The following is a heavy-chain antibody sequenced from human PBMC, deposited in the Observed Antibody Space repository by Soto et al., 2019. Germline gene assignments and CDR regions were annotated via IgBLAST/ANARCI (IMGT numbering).Heavy chain of an antibody. D-gene: IGHD3-22*01. J-gene: IGHJ4*02. V-gene: IGHV4-34*01. Sequence: SETLSLTCAVYGGSFSGYYWSWIRQPPGKGLEWIGDINYSGSTNYNPSLKSRVTISVDTSKNQFSLKLSSVTAADTAVYYCARSSPHSGYYAPCDYWGQGTLVTVSS. CDR2: INYSGST. CDR3: ARSSPHSGYYAPCDY. CDR1: GGSFSGYY.